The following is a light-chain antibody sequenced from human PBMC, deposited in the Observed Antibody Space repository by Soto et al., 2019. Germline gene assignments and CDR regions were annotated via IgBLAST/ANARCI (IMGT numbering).Light chain of an antibody. CDR3: QPLRA. CDR2: DAS. Sequence: EIVLTQSPGTLSLSPGERATLSCRSSQSISNYLAWYQHKPVQAPRLLIDDASNRATGIPARFSGTGSGTDFTLTISSLVPEDFAVYYCQPLRAFGQGTRLEIK. V-gene: IGKV3-11*01. J-gene: IGKJ5*01. CDR1: QSISNY.